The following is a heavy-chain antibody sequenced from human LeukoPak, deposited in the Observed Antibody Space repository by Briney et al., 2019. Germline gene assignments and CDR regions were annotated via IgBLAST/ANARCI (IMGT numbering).Heavy chain of an antibody. Sequence: TSAKVSCKASGFTFTSSSVQWVRQALGQRLEWIGWIVVRSGNTNYAQKFQERVTITRDMSTSTAYTELSSLRSEDTAVYYCAATYSSSWYMLDYWGQGTLVTVSS. CDR2: IVVRSGNT. CDR1: GFTFTSSS. D-gene: IGHD6-13*01. J-gene: IGHJ4*02. V-gene: IGHV1-58*01. CDR3: AATYSSSWYMLDY.